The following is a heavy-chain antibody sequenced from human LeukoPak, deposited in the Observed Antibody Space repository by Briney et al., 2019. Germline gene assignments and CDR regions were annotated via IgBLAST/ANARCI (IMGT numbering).Heavy chain of an antibody. CDR2: IKQDRSEK. J-gene: IGHJ4*02. V-gene: IGHV3-7*01. CDR3: ARAGRGYSYGLDY. CDR1: GFTFSSYA. D-gene: IGHD5-18*01. Sequence: PGGSLRLSCAASGFTFSSYAMHWVRQAPGKGLDLVANIKQDRSEKYYVDSVKGRFTISRDNSKNSLYLQMSSLRVEDTAVYYCARAGRGYSYGLDYWGQGTLVTVSS.